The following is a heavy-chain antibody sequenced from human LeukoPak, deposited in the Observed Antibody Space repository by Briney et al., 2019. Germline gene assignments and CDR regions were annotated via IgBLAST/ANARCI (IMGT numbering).Heavy chain of an antibody. J-gene: IGHJ4*02. V-gene: IGHV3-21*01. CDR2: MSSSSSYI. CDR1: GFTFSSYS. D-gene: IGHD2-2*01. Sequence: GGSLRLSCAASGFTFSSYSMNWVRQAPGKGLEWVSSMSSSSSYIYYADSVKGRFTISRDNAKNSLYLQMNSLRAEDTAVYYCARSDIVVVPAATDYWGQGTLVTVSS. CDR3: ARSDIVVVPAATDY.